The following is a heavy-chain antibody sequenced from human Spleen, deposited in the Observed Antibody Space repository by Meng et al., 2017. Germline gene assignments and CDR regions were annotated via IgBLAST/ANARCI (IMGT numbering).Heavy chain of an antibody. CDR1: GYNFPDYY. V-gene: IGHV1-2*06. Sequence: ASVKVSCKPSGYNFPDYYIHWVRRAPGQGLEWMGRINPKSGDTHYAQKFQARVTMTGDTSISTAYMELSRLTSDDTAVYYCARDPVVRGGFEFDIWGQGTMVTVSS. D-gene: IGHD3-10*01. J-gene: IGHJ3*02. CDR2: INPKSGDT. CDR3: ARDPVVRGGFEFDI.